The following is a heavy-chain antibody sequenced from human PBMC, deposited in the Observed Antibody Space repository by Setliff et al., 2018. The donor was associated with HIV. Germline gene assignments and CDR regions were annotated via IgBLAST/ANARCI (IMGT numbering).Heavy chain of an antibody. J-gene: IGHJ4*02. D-gene: IGHD3-10*01. Sequence: SETLSLTCAVYGGSFSGYYWTWIRQSPGKGLEWIGEINHSGSTNYNPSLKSRVTILGDTSKNQFSLKLSSVTAADTAVYYCARRAGSDYFTRFDYWGQGTLVTVSS. CDR2: INHSGST. CDR1: GGSFSGYY. V-gene: IGHV4-34*01. CDR3: ARRAGSDYFTRFDY.